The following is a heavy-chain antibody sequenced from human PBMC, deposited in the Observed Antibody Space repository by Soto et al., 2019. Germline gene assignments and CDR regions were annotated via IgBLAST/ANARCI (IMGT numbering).Heavy chain of an antibody. CDR3: ARTPFDRLRRFDP. V-gene: IGHV4-61*01. J-gene: IGHJ5*02. D-gene: IGHD5-12*01. CDR2: IYYSGNT. CDR1: GGSVRSGSHY. Sequence: QVQLQESGPGLVKPSETLSLTCTVSGGSVRSGSHYWSWIRQPPGKGLEWIGYIYYSGNTNYNPSLKSRVAISVVTATNQFSLKLSSVTAADTAVYYCARTPFDRLRRFDPWGQGTLVTVSS.